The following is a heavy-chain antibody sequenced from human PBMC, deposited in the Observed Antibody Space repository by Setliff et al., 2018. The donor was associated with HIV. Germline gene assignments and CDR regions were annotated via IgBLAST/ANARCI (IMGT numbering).Heavy chain of an antibody. V-gene: IGHV4-38-2*02. CDR3: VRDPPLTPTNADHPFDI. J-gene: IGHJ3*02. CDR2: IYHGGTT. D-gene: IGHD2-8*01. Sequence: SETLSLTCAVSGYSISSGYYWAWIRQPPGKGLEWIGSIYHGGTTYYNPSLKSRSTISEDTSKNQFSLSLSSVTAADTAVYYCVRDPPLTPTNADHPFDIWGQGTMVTVSS. CDR1: GYSISSGYY.